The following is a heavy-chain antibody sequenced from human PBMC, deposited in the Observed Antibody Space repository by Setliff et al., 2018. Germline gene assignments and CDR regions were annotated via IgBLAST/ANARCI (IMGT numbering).Heavy chain of an antibody. V-gene: IGHV1-69*10. CDR1: GGTFSTYA. CDR3: ARRVGATDVWDY. CDR2: IIPILGIA. D-gene: IGHD1-26*01. Sequence: SVKVSCKASGGTFSTYAISWVRQAPGQGLEWMGGIIPILGIANYAQKFQGRVTITTDESTSTAYMELSSLRSEDTAVYYCARRVGATDVWDYWGQGTLVTVSS. J-gene: IGHJ4*02.